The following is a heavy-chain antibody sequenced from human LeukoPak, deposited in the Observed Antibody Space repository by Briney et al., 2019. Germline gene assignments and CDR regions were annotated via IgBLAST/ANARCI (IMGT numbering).Heavy chain of an antibody. D-gene: IGHD6-13*01. Sequence: GGSLRLSCAASAFTFSRYGMRWVRQAPGKGLEWVAFIRYDGSNKYYADSVKGRFTISRDNSKNTLYLQMNSLRAEDTAVYYCAKDTRVSSWYSFDYWGQGTLVTVSS. CDR1: AFTFSRYG. J-gene: IGHJ4*02. V-gene: IGHV3-30*02. CDR3: AKDTRVSSWYSFDY. CDR2: IRYDGSNK.